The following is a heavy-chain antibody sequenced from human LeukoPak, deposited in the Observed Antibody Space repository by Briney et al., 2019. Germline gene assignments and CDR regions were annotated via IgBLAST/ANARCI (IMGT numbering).Heavy chain of an antibody. CDR3: ARIGY. CDR1: GFTFSSYA. J-gene: IGHJ4*02. CDR2: IYSGGST. V-gene: IGHV3-53*01. Sequence: PGGSLRLSCAASGFTFSSYAMSWVRQAPGKGLEWVSVIYSGGSTYYADSVKGRFTISRDNSKNTLYLQMNSLRAEDTAVYYCARIGYWGQGTLVTVSS.